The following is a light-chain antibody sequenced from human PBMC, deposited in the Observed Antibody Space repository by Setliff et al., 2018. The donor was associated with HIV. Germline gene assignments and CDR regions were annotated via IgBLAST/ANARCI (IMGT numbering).Light chain of an antibody. CDR1: SSDIGRYNL. CDR3: CSNTGSNTYV. CDR2: QAT. J-gene: IGLJ1*01. V-gene: IGLV2-23*01. Sequence: SALTQPASVSGSPGQSITISCTGTSSDIGRYNLVSWYLQYPGKAPKLMIYQATKRPSGVSNRFSGSKSGNTASLTISGLQAEDEADYYCCSNTGSNTYVFGSGTKVTVL.